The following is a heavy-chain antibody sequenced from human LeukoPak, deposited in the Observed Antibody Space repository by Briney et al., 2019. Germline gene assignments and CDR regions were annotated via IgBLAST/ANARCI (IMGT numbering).Heavy chain of an antibody. CDR2: IYYSGTT. CDR1: GASIDSYY. Sequence: SAALSLTCTISGASIDSYYWSWIRQPPGKGLEWIGYIYYSGTTNYNPSLKRRVTISVDTSKNQFSLKLSSVTAEDTAVYYCARSQDILTGEAGYNWFDPWGQGTLVTVSS. D-gene: IGHD3-9*01. CDR3: ARSQDILTGEAGYNWFDP. V-gene: IGHV4-59*01. J-gene: IGHJ5*02.